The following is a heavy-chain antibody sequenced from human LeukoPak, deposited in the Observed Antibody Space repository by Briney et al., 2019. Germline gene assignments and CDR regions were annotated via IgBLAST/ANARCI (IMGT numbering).Heavy chain of an antibody. V-gene: IGHV4-4*08. CDR1: GGSISSYY. J-gene: IGHJ1*01. Sequence: RASETLSLTCTVSGGSISSYYWSWIRQPPGKGLEWIGYIYRFGNTDYNPSLMRRLTISLDTSKKQFSLNLPSVTAADTAVYYCAGRGQRYFRDWGQGTLVTVS. CDR3: AGRGQRYFRD. CDR2: IYRFGNT.